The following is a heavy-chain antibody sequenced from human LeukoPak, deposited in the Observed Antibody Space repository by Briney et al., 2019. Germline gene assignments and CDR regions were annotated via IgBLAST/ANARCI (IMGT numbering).Heavy chain of an antibody. Sequence: PGGSLRLSCAASGFTVSSNYMSWVRQAPGKGLEWVAVISYDGSNKYYADSVKGRFTISRDNSKNTLYLQMNSLRAEDTAVYYCAKGLGGIGGTQNDYWGQGTLVTVSS. V-gene: IGHV3-30*18. J-gene: IGHJ4*02. CDR2: ISYDGSNK. CDR1: GFTVSSNY. CDR3: AKGLGGIGGTQNDY. D-gene: IGHD3-16*01.